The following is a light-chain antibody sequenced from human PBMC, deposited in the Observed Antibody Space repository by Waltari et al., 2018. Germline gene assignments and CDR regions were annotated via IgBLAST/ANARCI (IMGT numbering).Light chain of an antibody. J-gene: IGKJ1*01. Sequence: DIQMTQSPSTLSASVGDRVNICCRASQSVNGWLACDQQIPGKAPNVLIYKTSPVPSGVPSRFSSSGSGTEFTLTISCLQPDDFATYYCQQYFTIPKTFGQGTKV. CDR2: KTS. CDR3: QQYFTIPKT. V-gene: IGKV1-5*03. CDR1: QSVNGW.